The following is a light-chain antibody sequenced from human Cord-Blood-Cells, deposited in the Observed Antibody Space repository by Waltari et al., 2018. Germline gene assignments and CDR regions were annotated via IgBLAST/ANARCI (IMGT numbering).Light chain of an antibody. CDR3: CSYAGSYTLV. V-gene: IGLV2-11*01. CDR1: SRDVGGYHY. CDR2: DLS. Sequence: QSALTQPRPVSGSPGQSVTISCTGTSRDVGGYHYVSWYQHHPGKAPKLMIYDLSKRPSGVPDRFSGSKSGNTASLTISGLQAEHGADYYCCSYAGSYTLVFGGGTKLTVL. J-gene: IGLJ3*02.